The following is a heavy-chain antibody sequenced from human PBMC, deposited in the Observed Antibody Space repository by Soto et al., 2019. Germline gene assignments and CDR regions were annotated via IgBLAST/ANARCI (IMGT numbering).Heavy chain of an antibody. CDR2: ISSSSSYI. J-gene: IGHJ4*02. CDR3: ARDYSQQPAPDY. D-gene: IGHD6-13*01. CDR1: GFTFSSYS. Sequence: PGGSLRLSCAASGFTFSSYSMNWVRQAPGKGLEWVSSISSSSSYIYYADSVKGRFTISRDNAKNSLYLQMNSLRAEDTAVYYCARDYSQQPAPDYWGQGTLVTVSS. V-gene: IGHV3-21*01.